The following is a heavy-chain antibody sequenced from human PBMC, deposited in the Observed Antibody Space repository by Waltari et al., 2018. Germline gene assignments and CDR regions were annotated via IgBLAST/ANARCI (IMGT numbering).Heavy chain of an antibody. CDR3: TRDWRHMAFDY. D-gene: IGHD1-1*01. CDR1: GFIVSSNY. CDR2: IDGDGTTT. Sequence: EVQLVESGGGLIQPGWSLRLSGAASGFIVSSNYMRWVRQAPGKGLEWVSRIDGDGTTTTYADSVKGRFTISRDNAKNTVYLDMSSLRVEDTAVYFCTRDWRHMAFDYWGQGTRVTVSS. J-gene: IGHJ4*02. V-gene: IGHV3-74*01.